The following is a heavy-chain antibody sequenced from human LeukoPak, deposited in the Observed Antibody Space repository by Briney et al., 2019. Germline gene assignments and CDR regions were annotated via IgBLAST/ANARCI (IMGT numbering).Heavy chain of an antibody. J-gene: IGHJ4*02. Sequence: GGSLSLSCAASGFTFSSYSMNWVRQAPGKGLEWVSSISSSSSYIYYADSVKGRFTISRDNAKNSLYLQMNSLRAEDTAVYYCARRPNYYDSSGYYYFDYWGQGTLVTGSS. V-gene: IGHV3-21*01. CDR2: ISSSSSYI. CDR3: ARRPNYYDSSGYYYFDY. CDR1: GFTFSSYS. D-gene: IGHD3-22*01.